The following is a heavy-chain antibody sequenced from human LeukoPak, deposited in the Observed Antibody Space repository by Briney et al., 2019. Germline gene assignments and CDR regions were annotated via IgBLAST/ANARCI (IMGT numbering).Heavy chain of an antibody. CDR2: ISYDGSNK. V-gene: IGHV3-30*04. Sequence: GGSLRLSCAASGFTFSSYAMHWVRQAPGKGLEWVAVISYDGSNKYYADSVKGRFTISRDNSKNTLYLQMNSLRAEDTAVYYCAREMIVPAATAEYYYYYYGMDVWGQGTTVTVSS. CDR3: AREMIVPAATAEYYYYYYGMDV. J-gene: IGHJ6*02. D-gene: IGHD2-2*01. CDR1: GFTFSSYA.